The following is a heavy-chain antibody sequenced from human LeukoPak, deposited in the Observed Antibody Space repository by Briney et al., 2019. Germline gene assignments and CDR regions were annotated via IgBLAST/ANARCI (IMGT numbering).Heavy chain of an antibody. CDR2: IKQDGSEK. Sequence: GGSLRLSCAASGFTLSSYWMSWVRQAPGKGLEWVANIKQDGSEKYYVDSVKGRFTISRDNAKNSLYLQMNSLRAEDTAVYYCARDRSILSRDGYSRTGGHYFDYWGQGTLVTVSS. D-gene: IGHD5-24*01. CDR1: GFTLSSYW. V-gene: IGHV3-7*01. CDR3: ARDRSILSRDGYSRTGGHYFDY. J-gene: IGHJ4*02.